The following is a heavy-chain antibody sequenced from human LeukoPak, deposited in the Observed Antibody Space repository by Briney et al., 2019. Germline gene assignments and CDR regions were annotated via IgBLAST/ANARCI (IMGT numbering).Heavy chain of an antibody. CDR2: ISSSSSTI. CDR3: ARRSGIAVAGAFDY. V-gene: IGHV3-48*01. Sequence: GGSLRLSCAASGFTFSSYWMSWVRQAPGKGLEWVSYISSSSSTIYYADSVKGRFTISRDNSKNTLYLQMNSLRAEDTAVYYCARRSGIAVAGAFDYWGQGTLVTVSS. CDR1: GFTFSSYW. J-gene: IGHJ4*02. D-gene: IGHD6-19*01.